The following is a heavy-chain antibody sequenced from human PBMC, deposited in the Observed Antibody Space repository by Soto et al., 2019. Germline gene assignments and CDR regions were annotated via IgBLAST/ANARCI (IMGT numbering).Heavy chain of an antibody. CDR1: GFTFSGSA. J-gene: IGHJ4*02. Sequence: GGSLRLSCAASGFTFSGSAMHWVRQASGKGLEWVGRIRSKANSYATAYAASVKGRFTISRDDSKNTAYLQMNSLKTEDTAVYYCAKDLFWPDYWGQGTLVTVSS. D-gene: IGHD2-21*01. CDR3: AKDLFWPDY. CDR2: IRSKANSYAT. V-gene: IGHV3-73*01.